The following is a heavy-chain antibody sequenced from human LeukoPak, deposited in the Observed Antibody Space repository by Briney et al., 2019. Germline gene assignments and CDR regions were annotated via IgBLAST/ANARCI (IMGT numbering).Heavy chain of an antibody. CDR3: AKDAADYFRYSST. Sequence: AGGSLRLSCAASGFTFSSYAMGWVRQAPGKGLEWVSAISGSGGSTYYADSVKGRSTISRDNSKNTLYLQMNSLRAEDTAVYYCAKDAADYFRYSSTWGQGTLVTVSS. CDR1: GFTFSSYA. CDR2: ISGSGGST. J-gene: IGHJ5*02. D-gene: IGHD6-13*01. V-gene: IGHV3-23*01.